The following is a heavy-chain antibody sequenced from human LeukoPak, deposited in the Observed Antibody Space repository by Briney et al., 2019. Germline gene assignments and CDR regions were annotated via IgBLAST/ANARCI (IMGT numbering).Heavy chain of an antibody. CDR2: ISSTTTYI. V-gene: IGHV3-21*01. D-gene: IGHD4-17*01. J-gene: IGHJ4*02. CDR3: ARVPYGDYVVWYFDY. CDR1: GFIFSNYR. Sequence: GGSLRLSCAASGFIFSNYRMNWVRQAPGKGLEWVSSISSTTTYIYYTDSVKGRFTISRGNAKNSLYLQMNSLRVEDTAVYYCARVPYGDYVVWYFDYWGQGTLVTVSS.